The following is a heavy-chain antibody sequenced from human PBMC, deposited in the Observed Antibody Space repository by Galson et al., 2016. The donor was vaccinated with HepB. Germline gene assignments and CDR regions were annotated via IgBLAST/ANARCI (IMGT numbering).Heavy chain of an antibody. CDR3: VREAGYSNAFGY. CDR2: ISYDGSNK. Sequence: SLRLSCAGSGFTFSSYALHWVRQAPGKGPEWVAVISYDGSNKYYADSVEGRLTISRDNSKNTPYVHMNGLRAEDTAVYYCVREAGYSNAFGYWGQGTLVTVSS. CDR1: GFTFSSYA. D-gene: IGHD4-11*01. V-gene: IGHV3-30-3*01. J-gene: IGHJ4*02.